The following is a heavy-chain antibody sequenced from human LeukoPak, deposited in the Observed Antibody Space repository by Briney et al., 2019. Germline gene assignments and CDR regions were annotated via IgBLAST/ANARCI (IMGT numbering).Heavy chain of an antibody. CDR2: ISSSSSTI. D-gene: IGHD1-26*01. Sequence: PGGTLRLTCAASGFTISSYSMNWIRQAPGKGLEWVSYISSSSSTIYYADSEKGRFTISRDNAKNSLYLQMNSLRAEDTAVYYCARTKTPRVGATYFDSWGQGTLGTASS. CDR1: GFTISSYS. J-gene: IGHJ4*02. CDR3: ARTKTPRVGATYFDS. V-gene: IGHV3-48*01.